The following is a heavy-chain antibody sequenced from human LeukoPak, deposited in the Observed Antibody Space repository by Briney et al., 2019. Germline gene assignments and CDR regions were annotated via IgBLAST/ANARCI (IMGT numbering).Heavy chain of an antibody. D-gene: IGHD1-26*01. CDR2: IKKDGSEK. Sequence: GGSLRLSCAASGFTFSSYWMSWVRQAPGKGLEWVANIKKDGSEKYYVDSVKGRFTISRDNAKTSLYLQLNSLRAEDTAVYYCARDSSGVGVDFDYWGQGTLVTVSS. CDR3: ARDSSGVGVDFDY. CDR1: GFTFSSYW. J-gene: IGHJ4*02. V-gene: IGHV3-7*01.